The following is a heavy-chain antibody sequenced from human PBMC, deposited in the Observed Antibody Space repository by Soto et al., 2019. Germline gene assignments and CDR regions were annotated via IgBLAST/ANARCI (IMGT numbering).Heavy chain of an antibody. V-gene: IGHV1-18*01. CDR2: ISAYNGNT. J-gene: IGHJ6*02. CDR3: ARGVVVVPDYYYYGMDV. CDR1: GYTFTSYG. D-gene: IGHD2-15*01. Sequence: ASVKVSCKASGYTFTSYGISWVRQAPGQGLEWMGWISAYNGNTNYAQKLQGRVTMTTDTSTSTAYMELRSLRSDDTAVYYCARGVVVVPDYYYYGMDVWGQGTTVTVSS.